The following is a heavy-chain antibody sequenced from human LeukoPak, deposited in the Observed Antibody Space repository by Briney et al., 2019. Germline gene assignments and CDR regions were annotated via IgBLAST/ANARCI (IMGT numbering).Heavy chain of an antibody. CDR1: GDSLGNYY. D-gene: IGHD1-26*01. CDR3: ARGINVGATSR. J-gene: IGHJ4*02. V-gene: IGHV4-59*01. CDR2: IHYRGST. Sequence: SETLSLTCTVSGDSLGNYYWSWVRQSPGKGLEWIGCIHYRGSTKYNPSLKSRASISVDTSRNQFSLEVTSVTAADTAVYFCARGINVGATSRWGQGTLVTVSS.